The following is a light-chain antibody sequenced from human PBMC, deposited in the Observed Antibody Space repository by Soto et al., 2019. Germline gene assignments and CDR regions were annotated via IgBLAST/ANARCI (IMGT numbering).Light chain of an antibody. CDR2: EVS. CDR1: SSDVGGYNY. J-gene: IGLJ1*01. V-gene: IGLV2-14*01. Sequence: QSVLTQPASVSGSPGQSITISCTGTSSDVGGYNYVSWYQQHPGKAPKLMIYEVSNRPSGVSNRFSGSKSGNTASLTISGLQAEDEDAYSCSSYTSSSTPYVFGTGTKLTVL. CDR3: SSYTSSSTPYV.